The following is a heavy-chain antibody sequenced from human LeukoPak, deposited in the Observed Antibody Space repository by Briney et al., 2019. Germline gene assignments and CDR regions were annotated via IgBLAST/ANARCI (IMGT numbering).Heavy chain of an antibody. CDR3: ARGGFYCGGDCYVDY. CDR1: GGSFSPYY. J-gene: IGHJ4*02. V-gene: IGHV4-34*01. CDR2: INHSGST. Sequence: SETLSLTCAVYGGSFSPYYWSWIRQPPGKGLEWIGEINHSGSTNYNPSLKSRGTISVNTSKNQFSLRLSSVTAADTAVYYCARGGFYCGGDCYVDYWGQGTLVTGSS. D-gene: IGHD2-21*02.